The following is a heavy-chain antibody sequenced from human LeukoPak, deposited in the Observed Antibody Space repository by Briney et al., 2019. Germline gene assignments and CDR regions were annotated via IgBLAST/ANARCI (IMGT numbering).Heavy chain of an antibody. CDR3: AKGYCSGGSCFSVGDFDG. Sequence: GRSLRPSWVASRFTFSSFGMEWDRQAPGEGLGWVAVISYDGTNQNHESFVKGRFTRSRDNSKNTLYLQMNSLRAEDTAVYYCAKGYCSGGSCFSVGDFDGWGQRTLVS. CDR2: ISYDGTNQ. J-gene: IGHJ4*02. CDR1: RFTFSSFG. V-gene: IGHV3-30*18. D-gene: IGHD2-15*01.